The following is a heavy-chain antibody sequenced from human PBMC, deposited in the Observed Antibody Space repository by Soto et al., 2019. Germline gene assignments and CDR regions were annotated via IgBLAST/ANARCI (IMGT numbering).Heavy chain of an antibody. V-gene: IGHV3-33*01. CDR3: ARNRIAAGPYDAFDI. Sequence: GGSLRLSCAASGFTFSSDGMHWVRQAPGKGLEWVAVIWYDGSNKYYADSVKGRFTISRDNSKNTLYLQMNSLRAEDTAVYYCARNRIAAGPYDAFDIWGQGTMVTVSS. J-gene: IGHJ3*02. CDR2: IWYDGSNK. D-gene: IGHD6-13*01. CDR1: GFTFSSDG.